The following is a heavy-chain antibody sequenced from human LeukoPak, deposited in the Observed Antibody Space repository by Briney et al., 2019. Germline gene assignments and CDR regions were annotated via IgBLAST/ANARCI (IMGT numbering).Heavy chain of an antibody. CDR2: ISSSGSTI. V-gene: IGHV3-48*04. CDR1: GFTFSSYG. Sequence: GGTLRLSCAASGFTFSSYGMSWVRQAPGKGLEWVPYISSSGSTIYYADSVKGRFTISRDNAKNSLYLQMNSLRAEDTAVYYCVRDFGQWELNGGYYFDYWGQGTLVTVSS. D-gene: IGHD1-26*01. J-gene: IGHJ4*02. CDR3: VRDFGQWELNGGYYFDY.